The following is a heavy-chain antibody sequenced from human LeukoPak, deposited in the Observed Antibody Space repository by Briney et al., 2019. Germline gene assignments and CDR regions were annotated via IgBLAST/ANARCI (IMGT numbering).Heavy chain of an antibody. CDR1: GFTFSSYG. D-gene: IGHD2-15*01. V-gene: IGHV3-30*02. J-gene: IGHJ4*02. Sequence: GGSLRLSCAASGFTFSSYGMHWVRQAPGKGLEWVAVIRYDGSNKYYADSVKGRFTISRDNSKNTLYLQMNSLRAEDTAVYYCAKTPGDCTGGTCYSFDYWGQGSLVTVSS. CDR3: AKTPGDCTGGTCYSFDY. CDR2: IRYDGSNK.